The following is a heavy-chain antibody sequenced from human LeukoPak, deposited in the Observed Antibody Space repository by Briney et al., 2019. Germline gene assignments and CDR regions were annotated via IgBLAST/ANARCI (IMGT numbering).Heavy chain of an antibody. Sequence: SETLSLTCTVSGGSISGYYWSWIRQPAGKGLEWIGRIYTSGSTNYNPSLKSRVTISVDTSKNQFSLKLSSVTAADTAVYYCTGGYSSSWYYYYYYMDVWGKGTTVTISS. D-gene: IGHD6-13*01. CDR3: TGGYSSSWYYYYYYMDV. CDR2: IYTSGST. J-gene: IGHJ6*03. V-gene: IGHV4-4*07. CDR1: GGSISGYY.